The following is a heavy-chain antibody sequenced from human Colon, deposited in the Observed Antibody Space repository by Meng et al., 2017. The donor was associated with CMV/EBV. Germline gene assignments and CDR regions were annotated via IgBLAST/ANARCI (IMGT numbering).Heavy chain of an antibody. CDR1: GLTFSNFA. J-gene: IGHJ4*02. CDR3: APDGGLRVANYYEH. Sequence: SGLTFSNFAMHWVRQAPGKGLEWVAFTSFDGSHAKLADSVKGRFTITRDNSNNRLYLQMNSLRIEDTAVYYCAPDGGLRVANYYEHWGQGTLVTVSS. V-gene: IGHV3-30*04. D-gene: IGHD5-12*01. CDR2: TSFDGSHA.